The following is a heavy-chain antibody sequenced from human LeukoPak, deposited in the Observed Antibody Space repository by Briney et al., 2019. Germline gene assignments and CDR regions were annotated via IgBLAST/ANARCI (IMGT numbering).Heavy chain of an antibody. J-gene: IGHJ4*02. Sequence: ASVKVSCKASGGTFSSYAISWVRQAPGQGLEWMGGIIPIFGTANYAQKFQGRVTMTTDTSTSTAYMELRSLRSDDTAVYYCARYSGSYLSDYWGQGTLVTVSS. CDR3: ARYSGSYLSDY. CDR2: IIPIFGTA. CDR1: GGTFSSYA. D-gene: IGHD1-26*01. V-gene: IGHV1-69*05.